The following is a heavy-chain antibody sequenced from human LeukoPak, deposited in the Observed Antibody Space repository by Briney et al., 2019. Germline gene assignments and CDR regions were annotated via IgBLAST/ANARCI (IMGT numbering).Heavy chain of an antibody. Sequence: GGSLRLSCAASGFTFSSYWMSWVRQAPGKGLEWVANIKHDGSVQYCVDSVKGRFTISRDNAKNSLYLQMNSLRAEDTAVYYCAKDRTRPLWWGQGTLVTVSS. V-gene: IGHV3-7*01. CDR3: AKDRTRPLW. D-gene: IGHD1-7*01. CDR1: GFTFSSYW. J-gene: IGHJ4*02. CDR2: IKHDGSVQ.